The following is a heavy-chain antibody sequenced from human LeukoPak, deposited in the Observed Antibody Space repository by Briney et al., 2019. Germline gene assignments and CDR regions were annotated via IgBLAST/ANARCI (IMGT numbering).Heavy chain of an antibody. J-gene: IGHJ5*02. CDR3: ARQTNWFDV. CDR1: GASISSYY. V-gene: IGHV4-59*08. CDR2: IFNSGDT. Sequence: PSETLSLTCTVSGASISSYYWSWVRQPPGKGLEWIGYIFNSGDTRYNPSLESRVTISLGTSNNQFSLKLSSETAADTAVYYCARQTNWFDVWGQGILVTVSS.